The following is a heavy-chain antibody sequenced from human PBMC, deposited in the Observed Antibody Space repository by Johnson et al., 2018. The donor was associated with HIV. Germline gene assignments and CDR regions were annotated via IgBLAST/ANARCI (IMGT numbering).Heavy chain of an antibody. CDR2: IWYDGSNT. D-gene: IGHD1-7*01. J-gene: IGHJ3*02. CDR1: GFTFSSYA. V-gene: IGHV3-33*08. CDR3: ARDRIPYNWNYEGDAFDI. Sequence: QVQLVESGGGVVEPGRSLRLSCAASGFTFSSYAMHWVRQAPGKGLEWVAVIWYDGSNTYYADSVKGRLTISRDNAKNSLYLQMNSLRAEDTAVYYCARDRIPYNWNYEGDAFDIWGQGTMVTVSS.